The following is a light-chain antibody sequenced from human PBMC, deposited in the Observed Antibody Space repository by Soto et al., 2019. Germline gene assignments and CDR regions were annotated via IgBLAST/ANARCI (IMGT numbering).Light chain of an antibody. Sequence: SYELTQPPSVSVSPGQTARITCSGDALPKQYAYWYQQKPGQAPVLVIYKDSERPSGIPERFSGSSSGKTVTLTISGVQAEDAADYYCQSADSSGTYYVFGTGTKVT. CDR1: ALPKQY. J-gene: IGLJ1*01. CDR2: KDS. V-gene: IGLV3-25*02. CDR3: QSADSSGTYYV.